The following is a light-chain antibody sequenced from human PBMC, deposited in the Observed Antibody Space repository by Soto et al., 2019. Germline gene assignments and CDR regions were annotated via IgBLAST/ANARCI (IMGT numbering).Light chain of an antibody. CDR3: SAHGGTNPYV. Sequence: QSALTQPPSASGSPGQSVAISCTGTASDIGGYTFVSWYEQHPGKAPKLLIYDVNNRPSGVPDRFSGSKSGNTASLTVSGLQAEDEGDYYCSAHGGTNPYVFGTGTKVTVL. CDR1: ASDIGGYTF. J-gene: IGLJ1*01. V-gene: IGLV2-8*01. CDR2: DVN.